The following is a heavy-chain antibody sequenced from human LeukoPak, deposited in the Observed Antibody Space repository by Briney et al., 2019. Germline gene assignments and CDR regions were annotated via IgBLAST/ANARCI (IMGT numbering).Heavy chain of an antibody. D-gene: IGHD6-19*01. J-gene: IGHJ4*02. CDR2: IYTTGST. CDR3: ARDRFPYSSGWYHAY. Sequence: PSETLSLICTVSGDSISSYYWSWIRQPAGKGLEWIGRIYTTGSTNYNPSLKSRVTMSVDTSKNQFSLKLSSVTAADTAVYYCARDRFPYSSGWYHAYWGQGTLVTVSS. V-gene: IGHV4-4*07. CDR1: GDSISSYY.